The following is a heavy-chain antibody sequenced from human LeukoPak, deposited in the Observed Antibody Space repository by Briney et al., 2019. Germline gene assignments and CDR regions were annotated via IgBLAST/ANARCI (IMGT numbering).Heavy chain of an antibody. V-gene: IGHV4-30-2*01. CDR3: ARDPRGITV. CDR2: IYHSGST. J-gene: IGHJ4*02. Sequence: SETLSLTCTVSGGSISSSGYYWSWIRQPPGKGLEWIGYIYHSGSTYYNPSLKSRVTISVDRSKNQFSLKLSSVTAADTAVYYCARDPRGITVWGQGTLVTVSS. CDR1: GGSISSSGYY. D-gene: IGHD1-14*01.